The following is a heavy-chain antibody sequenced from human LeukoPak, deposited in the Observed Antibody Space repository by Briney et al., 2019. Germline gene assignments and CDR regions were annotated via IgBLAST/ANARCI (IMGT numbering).Heavy chain of an antibody. J-gene: IGHJ3*02. V-gene: IGHV3-23*01. D-gene: IGHD3-16*01. CDR2: MSLSTSGK. Sequence: TSETLSLTCAVYGGSFSGYYWSWVRQAPGKGLEWVSSMSLSTSGKTYADSVKGRFTVSTDKAKNTLYLQMDSLRAEDTAIYYCAKALTRWAFDMWGQGTMVTVSS. CDR3: AKALTRWAFDM. CDR1: GGSFSGYY.